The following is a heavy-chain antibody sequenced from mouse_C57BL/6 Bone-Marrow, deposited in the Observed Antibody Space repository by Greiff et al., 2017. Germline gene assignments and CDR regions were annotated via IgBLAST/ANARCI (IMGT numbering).Heavy chain of an antibody. J-gene: IGHJ3*01. CDR3: TPKGLFYAGYYPFAY. CDR1: GFNIKDAY. Sequence: EVQLQQSVAELVRPGASVKLSCTASGFNIKDAYMHWVKQRPEKGLERIGWHAPENGDTGYASKFQGKATITADISSNTAYLQLSSLTSEDTAVYYCTPKGLFYAGYYPFAYWGQGTLVTVSA. V-gene: IGHV14-4*01. D-gene: IGHD2-3*01. CDR2: HAPENGDT.